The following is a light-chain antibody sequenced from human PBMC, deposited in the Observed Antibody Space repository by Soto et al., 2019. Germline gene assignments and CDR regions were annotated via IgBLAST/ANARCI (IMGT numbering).Light chain of an antibody. CDR3: MQGTRWPWT. V-gene: IGKV2-30*02. J-gene: IGKJ1*01. CDR2: RAS. Sequence: DVVLTQSPLSLPVTLGQPASISCRSSQSLVHSDGNTYLNWFQQRPGQSPRRLISRASIRDSGVPDRFSGSGSGTDFTLEISRVEAEDVGVYYCMQGTRWPWTFGQGTKVEIK. CDR1: QSLVHSDGNTY.